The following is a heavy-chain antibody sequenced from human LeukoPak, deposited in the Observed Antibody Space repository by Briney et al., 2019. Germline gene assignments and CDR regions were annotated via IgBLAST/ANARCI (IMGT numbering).Heavy chain of an antibody. J-gene: IGHJ3*02. CDR2: INHSGST. Sequence: SETLSLTCAVYGGSFTGYFWSWIRQPPGKGLAWIGEINHSGSTNYNPSLKSRVTISVDTSKNQFSLKLSSVTAADTAVYYCARVGRLQWLVRYSAFDIWGQGTMVTVSS. D-gene: IGHD6-19*01. CDR3: ARVGRLQWLVRYSAFDI. CDR1: GGSFTGYF. V-gene: IGHV4-34*01.